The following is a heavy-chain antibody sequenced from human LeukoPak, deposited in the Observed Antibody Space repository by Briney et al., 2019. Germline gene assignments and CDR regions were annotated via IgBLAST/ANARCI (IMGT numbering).Heavy chain of an antibody. V-gene: IGHV3-7*03. CDR2: IKQDGSEK. D-gene: IGHD1-26*01. CDR1: GFTFSSYW. J-gene: IGHJ6*03. Sequence: GGSLRLSCAASGFTFSSYWMSGVRQAPGKGLEWVANIKQDGSEKYYVDSVKGRFTISRDNAKNSLYLQMNSLRPEDTALYYCAKDSEGGTYFYDYMDVWGKGTTVTVSS. CDR3: AKDSEGGTYFYDYMDV.